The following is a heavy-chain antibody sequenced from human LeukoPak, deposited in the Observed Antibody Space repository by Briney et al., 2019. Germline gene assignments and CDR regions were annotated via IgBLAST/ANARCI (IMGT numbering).Heavy chain of an antibody. CDR1: GFTFDDYA. Sequence: SGRSLRLSCAASGFTFDDYAMHWVRQAPGKGLEWVCLTNWDGNTTFCADSVKGRFTISRDNIKSSLFLQMDSLRPGDSALYYCAKGDSGHDPSIHPPGAFDYWGQGTLVTVSS. D-gene: IGHD2-21*02. J-gene: IGHJ4*02. CDR3: AKGDSGHDPSIHPPGAFDY. V-gene: IGHV3-43D*03. CDR2: TNWDGNTT.